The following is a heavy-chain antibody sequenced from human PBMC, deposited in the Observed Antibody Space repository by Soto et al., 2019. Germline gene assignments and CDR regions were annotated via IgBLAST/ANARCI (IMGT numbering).Heavy chain of an antibody. CDR2: IIPLFGTA. V-gene: IGHV1-69*18. J-gene: IGHJ3*01. CDR1: GGTFSTYT. CDR3: ARRLDAREEEGFDV. D-gene: IGHD2-8*01. Sequence: QVQLVQSGAEVREPGSSVKVSCKASGGTFSTYTIYWVRQAPGQGLEWMGRIIPLFGTAKYAQNFQDRVTITAEEATSTAYMELSSLRSEDTAVYYCARRLDAREEEGFDVWGEGPAVTVSA.